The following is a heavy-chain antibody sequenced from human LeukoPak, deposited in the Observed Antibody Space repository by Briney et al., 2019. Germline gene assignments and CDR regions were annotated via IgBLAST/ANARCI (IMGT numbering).Heavy chain of an antibody. V-gene: IGHV3-30*04. CDR2: ISYDGSNK. CDR1: GFTFSSYA. CDR3: ARVAAAGFSFDY. J-gene: IGHJ4*02. Sequence: GGSLRLSCAASGFTFSSYAMHWVRQAPGKGLEWVAVISYDGSNKYYADSVKGRFTISRDNSKNTLYPQMNSLRAEDTAVYYCARVAAAGFSFDYWGQGTLVTVSS. D-gene: IGHD6-13*01.